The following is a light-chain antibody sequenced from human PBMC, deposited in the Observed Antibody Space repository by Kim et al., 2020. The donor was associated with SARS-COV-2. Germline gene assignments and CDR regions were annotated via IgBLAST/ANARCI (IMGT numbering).Light chain of an antibody. Sequence: DIQMTQSPSTLSASVGDRVTITCRTTQSISSHLKWYQQKPGKAPKLLISAASTLQGGVPSRFSGSGSETDFTLTISSLQPEDFATYYCQQYDITPFTFGPGTKVDIK. V-gene: IGKV1-39*01. CDR1: QSISSH. CDR3: QQYDITPFT. CDR2: AAS. J-gene: IGKJ3*01.